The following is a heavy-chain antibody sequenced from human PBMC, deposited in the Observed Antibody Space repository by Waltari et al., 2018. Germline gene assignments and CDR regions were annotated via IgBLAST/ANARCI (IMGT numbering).Heavy chain of an antibody. D-gene: IGHD2-15*01. CDR1: GFALSELS. Sequence: QVQLAQSGAEVKKPGASLKVSCKVSGFALSELSMHWVRPAPGEGLEWMGGFNPEDGEIIYAQKFRGRVTMTEDTSTETVYMDLSSLRSEDTAVYYCATSNSGGRRGFDYWGQGTLVTVSS. V-gene: IGHV1-24*01. J-gene: IGHJ4*02. CDR2: FNPEDGEI. CDR3: ATSNSGGRRGFDY.